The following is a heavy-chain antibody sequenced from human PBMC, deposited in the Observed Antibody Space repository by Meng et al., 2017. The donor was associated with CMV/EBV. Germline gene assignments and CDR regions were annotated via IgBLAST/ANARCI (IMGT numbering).Heavy chain of an antibody. Sequence: LSLTCAASGFTFSSYWMHWVRQVPGKGLVWVSHTNSDGSSTSYADSVKGRFTISRDNAKNSLYLQMNSLRAEDTAVYYCARKGGGSSPAFFDYWGQGTLVTVSS. CDR3: ARKGGGSSPAFFDY. CDR2: TNSDGSST. CDR1: GFTFSSYW. D-gene: IGHD6-6*01. J-gene: IGHJ4*02. V-gene: IGHV3-74*01.